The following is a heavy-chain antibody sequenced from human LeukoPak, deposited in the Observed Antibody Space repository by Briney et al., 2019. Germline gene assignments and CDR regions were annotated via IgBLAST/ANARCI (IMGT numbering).Heavy chain of an antibody. CDR2: INQVGSEE. V-gene: IGHV3-7*04. D-gene: IGHD5-12*01. CDR3: ARGPLPYSGYWFDP. CDR1: GFTFSTYW. Sequence: SGGSLRLSCAASGFTFSTYWMSWVRQAPGIGLEWVANINQVGSEEYYVDSVKGRFAISRDNAKNSLYLQMNSLRAEDTAVYYCARGPLPYSGYWFDPWGQGTLVTVSS. J-gene: IGHJ5*02.